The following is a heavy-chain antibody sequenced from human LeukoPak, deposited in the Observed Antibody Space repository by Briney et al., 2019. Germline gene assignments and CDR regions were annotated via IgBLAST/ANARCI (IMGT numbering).Heavy chain of an antibody. CDR3: AREDYYDSGSNDY. CDR1: GYTFTSYD. D-gene: IGHD3-22*01. Sequence: ASVKVSCKASGYTFTSYDIHWVRQATGQGLEWMGWMNPNSGITGYAQKFQGRVTISRNTSISTAYMELSSLRSEDTAVYYCAREDYYDSGSNDYWGQGTLVTVSS. CDR2: MNPNSGIT. V-gene: IGHV1-8*03. J-gene: IGHJ4*02.